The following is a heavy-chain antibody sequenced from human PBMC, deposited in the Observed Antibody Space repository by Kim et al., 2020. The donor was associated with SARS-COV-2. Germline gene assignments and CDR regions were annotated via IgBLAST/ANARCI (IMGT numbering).Heavy chain of an antibody. CDR1: GFTFSSYA. J-gene: IGHJ4*02. CDR2: ISGSGGST. Sequence: GGSLRLSCAASGFTFSSYAMSWVRQAPGKGLEWVSAISGSGGSTYYADSVKGRFTISRDNSKNTLYLQMNSLRAEDTAVYYCAKRGYYDSSGYYGYWGQGTLVTVSS. V-gene: IGHV3-23*01. CDR3: AKRGYYDSSGYYGY. D-gene: IGHD3-22*01.